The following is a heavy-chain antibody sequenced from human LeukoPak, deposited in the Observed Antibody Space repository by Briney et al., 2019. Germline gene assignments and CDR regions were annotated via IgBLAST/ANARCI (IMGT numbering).Heavy chain of an antibody. CDR2: GYYSGST. J-gene: IGHJ4*02. CDR1: GGSISSSNYY. CDR3: ARISPNWESSSY. D-gene: IGHD1-1*01. V-gene: IGHV4-39*01. Sequence: SETLSLTCTVSGGSISSSNYYWGWIRQPPGKGLEWIESGYYSGSTYYNPSLKSRVTRSVDTSKNQFSLELSSVTAADTAVYYCARISPNWESSSYWGQGTLVTVSS.